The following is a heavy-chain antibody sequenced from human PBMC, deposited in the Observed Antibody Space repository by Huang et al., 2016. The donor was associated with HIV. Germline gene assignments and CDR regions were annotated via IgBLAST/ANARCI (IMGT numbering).Heavy chain of an antibody. CDR1: GFTFSNYA. CDR2: ISNEGSTK. CDR3: ARSEPSRYYFDY. Sequence: QVQLVESGGGVVQPGTSLRLSCAASGFTFSNYAMNWVRQAPGKGLEWVAVISNEGSTKYYADSVKGRFTISRENSKNTVYLQMNSLRAEDTAVYYCARSEPSRYYFDYWGQGTLVTVSS. J-gene: IGHJ4*02. V-gene: IGHV3-30-3*01.